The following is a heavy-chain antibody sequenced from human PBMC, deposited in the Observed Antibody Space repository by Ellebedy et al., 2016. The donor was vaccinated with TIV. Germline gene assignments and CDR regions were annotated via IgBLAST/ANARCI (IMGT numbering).Heavy chain of an antibody. CDR3: AREFLHSVPYWFDP. D-gene: IGHD5/OR15-5a*01. J-gene: IGHJ5*02. CDR2: INPNSGVP. Sequence: AASVKVSCKASGYTFTGYYIHWVRQAPGQGREWMGWINPNSGVPHYAQKFQGRVTMTRDTSISTASMELSRLTCDDTAVYYCAREFLHSVPYWFDPWGQGTLVTVSS. V-gene: IGHV1-2*02. CDR1: GYTFTGYY.